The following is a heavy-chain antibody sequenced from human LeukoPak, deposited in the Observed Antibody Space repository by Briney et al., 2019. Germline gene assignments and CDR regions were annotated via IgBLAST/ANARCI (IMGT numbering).Heavy chain of an antibody. Sequence: ASVKVSCKASGYTFTNYGISWVRQAPGQGLEWMGWISTYNGNTKYEQNLQGRVTMTTDTSTRTVYMDLRSLRSDDTAVYYCARSATQYFFDYWGQGTLVTVSS. J-gene: IGHJ4*02. CDR3: ARSATQYFFDY. V-gene: IGHV1-18*01. CDR2: ISTYNGNT. D-gene: IGHD3-3*01. CDR1: GYTFTNYG.